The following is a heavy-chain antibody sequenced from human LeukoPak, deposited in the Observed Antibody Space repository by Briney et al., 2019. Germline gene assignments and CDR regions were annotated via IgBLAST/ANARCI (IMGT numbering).Heavy chain of an antibody. CDR2: ISGSGGST. J-gene: IGHJ2*01. V-gene: IGHV3-23*01. Sequence: GGSLRLSCAASGFTFSSYAMSWVRQAPGKGLEWVSAISGSGGSTYYADSVKGRFTISRDNSKNTLYLQMNSLRAEDTAVYYCARVGSSWYYWYFDLWGRGTLVTVSS. CDR3: ARVGSSWYYWYFDL. D-gene: IGHD6-13*01. CDR1: GFTFSSYA.